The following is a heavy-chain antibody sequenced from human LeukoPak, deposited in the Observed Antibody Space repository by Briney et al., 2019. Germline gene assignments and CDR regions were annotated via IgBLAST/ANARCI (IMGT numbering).Heavy chain of an antibody. Sequence: GGSLRLSCAASGFTFSSYWMHWVRQAPGKGLVWVSRINTDGSTTSYADSVKGRFTIFRDNAKNTLYLQMNSLRAEDTAVYYCARSPYTPDFWGQGTLVTVSS. CDR3: ARSPYTPDF. V-gene: IGHV3-74*01. CDR2: INTDGSTT. D-gene: IGHD3-16*01. CDR1: GFTFSSYW. J-gene: IGHJ4*02.